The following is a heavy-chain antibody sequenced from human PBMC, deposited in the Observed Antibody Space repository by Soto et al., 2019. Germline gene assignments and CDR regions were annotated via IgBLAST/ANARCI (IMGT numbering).Heavy chain of an antibody. Sequence: PGGSLRLSCAASGFTFSSYGMHWVRQAPGKGLEWVAVISYDGSNKYYADSVKGRFTISRDNSKNTLYLQMNSLRAEDTAVYYCAKDTTEYSSSWYNWFDPWGQGTLVTVSS. D-gene: IGHD6-13*01. V-gene: IGHV3-30*18. CDR1: GFTFSSYG. CDR3: AKDTTEYSSSWYNWFDP. CDR2: ISYDGSNK. J-gene: IGHJ5*02.